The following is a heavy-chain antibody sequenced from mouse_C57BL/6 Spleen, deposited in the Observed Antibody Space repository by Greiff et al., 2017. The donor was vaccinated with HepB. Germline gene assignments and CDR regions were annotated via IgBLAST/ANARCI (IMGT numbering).Heavy chain of an antibody. CDR2: IDPSDSYT. D-gene: IGHD1-1*01. J-gene: IGHJ2*01. CDR1: GYTFTSYW. Sequence: QVQLKQPGAELVKPGASVKLSCKASGYTFTSYWMQWVKQRPGQGLEWIGEIDPSDSYTNYNQKFKGKATLTVDTSSSTAYMQLSSLTSEDSAVYYCARTTVVGFDYWGQGTTLTVSS. CDR3: ARTTVVGFDY. V-gene: IGHV1-50*01.